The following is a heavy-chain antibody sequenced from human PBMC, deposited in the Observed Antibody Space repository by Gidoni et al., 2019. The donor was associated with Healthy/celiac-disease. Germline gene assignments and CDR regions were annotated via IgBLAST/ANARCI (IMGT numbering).Heavy chain of an antibody. CDR1: GFTFSSYS. CDR2: ISSSSSTI. CDR3: ARDTSHSSSWLNWFDP. J-gene: IGHJ5*02. D-gene: IGHD6-13*01. Sequence: EVQLVESGGGLVQPGGSLRLSCAASGFTFSSYSMNWVRQAPGKGLEWVSYISSSSSTIYYADSVKGRFTISRDNAKNSLYLQMNSLRDEDTAVYYCARDTSHSSSWLNWFDPWGQGTLVTVSS. V-gene: IGHV3-48*02.